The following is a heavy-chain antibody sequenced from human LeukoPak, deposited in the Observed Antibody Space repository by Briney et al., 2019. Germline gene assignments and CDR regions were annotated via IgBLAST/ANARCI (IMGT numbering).Heavy chain of an antibody. CDR3: AKDRSDNNTWYAGSH. D-gene: IGHD2-8*01. CDR1: GFTFSSYA. CDR2: ISGSGGST. Sequence: QPGGSLRLSCAASGFTFSSYAMSWVRQAPGKGLEWVSAISGSGGSTYYADSVKGRFTISRDNSKNTLYLQMSSLRAEDTAVYYCAKDRSDNNTWYAGSHWGQGTLVTVSS. V-gene: IGHV3-23*01. J-gene: IGHJ4*02.